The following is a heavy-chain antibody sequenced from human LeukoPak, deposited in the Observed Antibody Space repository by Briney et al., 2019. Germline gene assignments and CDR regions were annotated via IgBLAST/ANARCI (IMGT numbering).Heavy chain of an antibody. J-gene: IGHJ6*02. CDR1: GFTFSSYW. CDR2: IKQDGSEK. D-gene: IGHD3-10*01. CDR3: AKGLLWFGSSA. Sequence: GGSLRLSCAASGFTFSSYWMSWVRQAPGKGLEWVANIKQDGSEKYYVDSVKGRFTISRDNSKNTLYLQMNSLRAEDTAVYYCAKGLLWFGSSAWGQGTTVTVSS. V-gene: IGHV3-7*01.